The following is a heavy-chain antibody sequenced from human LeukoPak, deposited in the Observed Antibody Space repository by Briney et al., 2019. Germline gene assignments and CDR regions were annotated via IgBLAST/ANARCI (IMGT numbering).Heavy chain of an antibody. CDR2: ISSSGSTI. J-gene: IGHJ4*02. Sequence: PGGSLRLSCAASGFTFSSYWMSWICQAPGKGLEWVSYISSSGSTIYYADSVKGRFTISRDNAKNSLYLQMNSLRAEDTAVYYCARDRGYYPAAMPSFDYWGQGTLVTVSS. CDR1: GFTFSSYW. D-gene: IGHD2-2*01. CDR3: ARDRGYYPAAMPSFDY. V-gene: IGHV3-11*04.